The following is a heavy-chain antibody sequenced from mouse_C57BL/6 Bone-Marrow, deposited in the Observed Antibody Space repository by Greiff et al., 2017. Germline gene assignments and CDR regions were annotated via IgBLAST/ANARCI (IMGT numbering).Heavy chain of an antibody. Sequence: QVQLKQSGPELVKPGASVKISCKASGYAFSSSWMNWVQQRPGKGLEWVGRIFPGDGDTNYNGKLKGKGTLSADTPSRPTYMQLSSLTSEDSAVYFCARWNWDWYFDVWGTGTTVTVSS. CDR3: ARWNWDWYFDV. D-gene: IGHD4-1*01. V-gene: IGHV1-82*01. CDR2: IFPGDGDT. CDR1: GYAFSSSW. J-gene: IGHJ1*03.